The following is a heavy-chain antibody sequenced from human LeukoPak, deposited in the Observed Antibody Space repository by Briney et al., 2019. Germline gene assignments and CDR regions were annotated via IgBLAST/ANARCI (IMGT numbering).Heavy chain of an antibody. D-gene: IGHD3-10*01. CDR1: GYTFTGYY. Sequence: ASVKVSCKASGYTFTGYYIHWVRQAPGQGLEWMGWINPNSGGTNYAQKFQGRVTMTRDTSISTAYMELSRLRSDDTAVYYCARDIDGSGTLRGLFDYWGQGTLVTVSS. CDR2: INPNSGGT. CDR3: ARDIDGSGTLRGLFDY. V-gene: IGHV1-2*02. J-gene: IGHJ4*02.